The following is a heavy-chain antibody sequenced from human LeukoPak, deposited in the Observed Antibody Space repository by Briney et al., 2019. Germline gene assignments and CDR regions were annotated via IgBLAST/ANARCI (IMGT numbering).Heavy chain of an antibody. CDR1: GFTVSSNY. Sequence: PGGSLRLSCAASGFTVSSNYMSWVRQAPGKGLEWVSVIYSGGSTYYADSVKGRFTISRDNSKSTLYLQMNSLRAEDTAVYYCASSILSYFDYWGQGTLVTVSS. J-gene: IGHJ4*02. D-gene: IGHD2/OR15-2a*01. V-gene: IGHV3-53*01. CDR2: IYSGGST. CDR3: ASSILSYFDY.